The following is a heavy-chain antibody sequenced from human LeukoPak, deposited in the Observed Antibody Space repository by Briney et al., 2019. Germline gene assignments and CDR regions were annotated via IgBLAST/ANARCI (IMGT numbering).Heavy chain of an antibody. Sequence: GRSLRLSCAASGFTFSSYAMHWVRQAPGKGLEWAAVISYDGSNKYYADSVKGRFTISRDNSKNTLYLQMNSLRAEDTAVYYCARDRYYYGVFDYWGQGTLVTVSS. CDR1: GFTFSSYA. CDR3: ARDRYYYGVFDY. CDR2: ISYDGSNK. J-gene: IGHJ4*02. D-gene: IGHD3-10*01. V-gene: IGHV3-30-3*01.